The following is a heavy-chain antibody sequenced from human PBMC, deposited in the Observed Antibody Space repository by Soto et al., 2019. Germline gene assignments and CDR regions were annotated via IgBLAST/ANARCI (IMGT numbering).Heavy chain of an antibody. CDR3: ARDEDYGGNGWFDP. D-gene: IGHD4-17*01. CDR2: IIPIFGTA. Sequence: SVKVSCKASGGTFSSYAISWVRQAPGQGLEWMGGIIPIFGTANYAQKFQGRVTITADESTSTAYMELSSLRSEDTAVYYCARDEDYGGNGWFDPWGQGTMVTVYS. CDR1: GGTFSSYA. V-gene: IGHV1-69*13. J-gene: IGHJ5*02.